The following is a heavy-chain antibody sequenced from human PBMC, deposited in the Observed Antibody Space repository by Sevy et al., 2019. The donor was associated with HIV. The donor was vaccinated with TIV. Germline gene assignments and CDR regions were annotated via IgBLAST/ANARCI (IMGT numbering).Heavy chain of an antibody. D-gene: IGHD3-22*01. J-gene: IGHJ6*02. CDR3: AGSYFDSSGYSPLYYYGMVV. Sequence: ASVKVSCKASGGTFSNYAISWVRQAPGQGLEWMGGFIPMFDTANYAQKFQGKVTLTADGSTTTAYMELSSLRSDDTAVYYCAGSYFDSSGYSPLYYYGMVVWGQGTTVTVSS. V-gene: IGHV1-69*13. CDR1: GGTFSNYA. CDR2: FIPMFDTA.